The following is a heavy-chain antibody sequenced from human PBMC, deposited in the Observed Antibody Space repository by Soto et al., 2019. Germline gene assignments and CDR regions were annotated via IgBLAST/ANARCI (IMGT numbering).Heavy chain of an antibody. V-gene: IGHV1-18*01. CDR1: GYTFTTYG. D-gene: IGHD2-2*01. Sequence: QAQMVQSGAEVKKPGASVKVSCRTSGYTFTTYGVSWVREAPGQGLEWMGWISGYNGDITYAERLQGRLTMTTDTSTSTAYMGLRTLRPEDTAVYFCARDVGLLRLCSTTSGYLAAWGQGTLVTVSS. CDR3: ARDVGLLRLCSTTSGYLAA. CDR2: ISGYNGDI. J-gene: IGHJ5*02.